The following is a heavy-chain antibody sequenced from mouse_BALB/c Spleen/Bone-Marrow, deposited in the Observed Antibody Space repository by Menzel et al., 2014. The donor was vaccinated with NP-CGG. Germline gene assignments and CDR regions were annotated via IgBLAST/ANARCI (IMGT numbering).Heavy chain of an antibody. J-gene: IGHJ2*01. CDR2: INPESSTI. D-gene: IGHD2-3*01. CDR3: ARLGYYGYFVD. CDR1: GFDFRRYW. V-gene: IGHV4-1*02. Sequence: EVKLMESGGGLVRPGGSLKLSCAASGFDFRRYWMSWVRQAPGKGLEWIGEINPESSTINYTPSLKDKFIISRDNAKNTLYLQMSKVRSEDTALYYCARLGYYGYFVDWGQGTTLTVSS.